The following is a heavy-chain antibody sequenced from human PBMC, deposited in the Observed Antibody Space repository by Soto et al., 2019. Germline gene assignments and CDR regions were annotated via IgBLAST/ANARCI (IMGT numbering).Heavy chain of an antibody. Sequence: QVQLQESGPGLVKPSGTLSLTCAVSGGSISSSNWWSWVRQPPGKGLDWIGEIYHSGSTNYNPSLKSGVTISVDKSKNQFSLKLSSVTAADTDVYYYARRANWFDPGGQGTLGTVSS. J-gene: IGHJ5*02. CDR2: IYHSGST. CDR3: ARRANWFDP. V-gene: IGHV4-4*02. CDR1: GGSISSSNW.